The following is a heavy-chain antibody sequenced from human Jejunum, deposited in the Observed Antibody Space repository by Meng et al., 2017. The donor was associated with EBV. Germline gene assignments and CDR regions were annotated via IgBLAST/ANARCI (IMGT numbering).Heavy chain of an antibody. CDR2: TVPIFGTT. Sequence: QEQLVQSGAEGKKPGSAVQVSCKASGDRFGTYSVSWVRQAPGQGLEWMGNTVPIFGTTSYAQKFQGRVTITADESTRTAFMELRNLRSEDSAMYYCARAGGDYEDYWGQGTLVTVSS. CDR1: GDRFGTYS. J-gene: IGHJ4*02. V-gene: IGHV1-69*15. CDR3: ARAGGDYEDY. D-gene: IGHD4-17*01.